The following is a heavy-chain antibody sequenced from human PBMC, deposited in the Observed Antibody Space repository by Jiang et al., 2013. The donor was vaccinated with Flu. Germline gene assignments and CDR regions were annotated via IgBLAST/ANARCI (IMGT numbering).Heavy chain of an antibody. CDR3: ARGGSSGWYRLYYYYYMDV. CDR1: GYTFTSYD. V-gene: IGHV1-8*01. CDR2: MNPNSGNT. J-gene: IGHJ6*03. Sequence: ASVKVSCKASGYTFTSYDINWVRQATGQGLEWMGWMNPNSGNTGYAQKFQGRVTMTRNTSISTAYMELSSLRSEDTAVYYCARGGSSGWYRLYYYYYMDVWGKGTTVTVSS. D-gene: IGHD6-19*01.